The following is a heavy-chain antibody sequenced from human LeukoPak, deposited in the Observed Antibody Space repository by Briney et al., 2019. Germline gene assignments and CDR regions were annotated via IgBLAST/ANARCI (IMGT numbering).Heavy chain of an antibody. CDR3: ARERGLDGGSSWPSNWFDP. Sequence: SETLSLTCTVSGGSISSYYWSWIRQPPGKGLEWIGYIYYSGSTNYNPSLKSRVTISVDTSKNQFSLKLSSVTAADTAVYYCARERGLDGGSSWPSNWFDPWGQGTLVTVSS. J-gene: IGHJ5*02. D-gene: IGHD6-13*01. CDR2: IYYSGST. V-gene: IGHV4-59*01. CDR1: GGSISSYY.